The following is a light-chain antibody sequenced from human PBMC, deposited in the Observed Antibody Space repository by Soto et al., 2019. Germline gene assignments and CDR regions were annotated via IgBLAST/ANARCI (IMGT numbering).Light chain of an antibody. V-gene: IGKV1-5*01. CDR2: DAS. CDR1: QGIGDT. CDR3: QQYYSYSPLT. J-gene: IGKJ4*01. Sequence: MRQSPATLSVSPGEGATLSCRASQGIGDTLAWYQQKPGKAPKLLIFDASTLESGVPSRFSGSGSGTDFTLAISSLQPDDFTTYYCQQYYSYSPLTFGGGTKVDIK.